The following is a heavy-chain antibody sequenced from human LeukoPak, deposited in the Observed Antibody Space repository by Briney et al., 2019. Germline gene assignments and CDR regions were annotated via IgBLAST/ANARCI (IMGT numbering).Heavy chain of an antibody. CDR1: GGSISGFF. CDR3: ASRFHYSSGWYSDY. V-gene: IGHV4-59*08. J-gene: IGHJ4*02. D-gene: IGHD6-19*01. CDR2: TYYSGST. Sequence: SETLSLSCTVSGGSISGFFWTWIRQSPGKGLEWIANTYYSGSTNYNPSLKSRVTISVDTSKNQVSLKLSSVTAADTAVYYCASRFHYSSGWYSDYWGQGTLVTVSS.